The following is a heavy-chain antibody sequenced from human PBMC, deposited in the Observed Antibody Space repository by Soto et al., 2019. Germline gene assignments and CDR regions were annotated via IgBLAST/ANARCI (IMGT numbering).Heavy chain of an antibody. Sequence: QVQLQQWGAGLLKPSETLSLTCAVYGGSFSGYYWSWIRQPPGKGLEWIGEINHSGSTNYNPSLKSRVTISVDTSKNQFSLKLSSVTAADTAVYYCAREEERIFGVVSRRTGVTGGWFDPWGQGTMVTVSS. CDR3: AREEERIFGVVSRRTGVTGGWFDP. V-gene: IGHV4-34*01. D-gene: IGHD3-3*01. CDR2: INHSGST. CDR1: GGSFSGYY. J-gene: IGHJ5*02.